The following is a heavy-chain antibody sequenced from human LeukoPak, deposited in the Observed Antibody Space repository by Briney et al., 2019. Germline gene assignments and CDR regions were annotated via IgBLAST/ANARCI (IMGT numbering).Heavy chain of an antibody. CDR3: ARSPKTSGYYYFDY. Sequence: SETLSLTCTVSGGSISSYYWSWIRQPPGKGLEWIGYIYYSGSTNYNPSLKSRVTISVDTSKNQFSLKLSSVTAADTAVYYCARSPKTSGYYYFDYWGQGTLVTVSS. D-gene: IGHD3-22*01. V-gene: IGHV4-59*08. CDR2: IYYSGST. J-gene: IGHJ4*02. CDR1: GGSISSYY.